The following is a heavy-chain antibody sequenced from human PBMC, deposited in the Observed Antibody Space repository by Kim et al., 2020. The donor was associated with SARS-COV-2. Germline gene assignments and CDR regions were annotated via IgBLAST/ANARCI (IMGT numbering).Heavy chain of an antibody. CDR3: ARDQSSSSLDY. J-gene: IGHJ4*02. D-gene: IGHD6-6*01. V-gene: IGHV3-21*01. Sequence: YYADSVKSRFTISRDNAKNSLYLKMNSLRAEDTAVYYCARDQSSSSLDYWGQGTLVTVSS.